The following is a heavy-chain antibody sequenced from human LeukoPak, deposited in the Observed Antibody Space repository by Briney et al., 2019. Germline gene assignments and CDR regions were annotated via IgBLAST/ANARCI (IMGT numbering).Heavy chain of an antibody. Sequence: GGSLRLSCAASGFTFSSYSMNWVRQAPGKGLEWISYISSGSTTIYYADSVKGRFTISRDNAKHSLYLQMNSLRAEDTAVYYCAPQRGFRLLDRYFESWGQGTLVTVSS. J-gene: IGHJ4*02. CDR1: GFTFSSYS. CDR3: APQRGFRLLDRYFES. V-gene: IGHV3-48*01. D-gene: IGHD5-18*01. CDR2: ISSGSTTI.